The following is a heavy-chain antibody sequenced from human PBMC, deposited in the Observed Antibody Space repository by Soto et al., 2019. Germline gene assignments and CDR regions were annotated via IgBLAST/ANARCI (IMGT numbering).Heavy chain of an antibody. CDR3: ARDRSKYYGTDV. CDR1: GYTFTSFG. Sequence: QVQLVQSGGEVKKPGASVKVSCKATGYTFTSFGISWVRQAPGQGLEWMGWISAYNGNTNYAQKLQGRVTMTTDTSPSSAYMELSSLTSDVTAVYNCARDRSKYYGTDVWGQGTTVTVSS. V-gene: IGHV1-18*01. CDR2: ISAYNGNT. J-gene: IGHJ6*02. D-gene: IGHD6-6*01.